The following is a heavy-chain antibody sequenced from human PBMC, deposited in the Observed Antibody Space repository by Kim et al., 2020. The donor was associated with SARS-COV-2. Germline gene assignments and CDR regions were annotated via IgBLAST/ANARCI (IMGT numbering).Heavy chain of an antibody. CDR3: ARRSGWYMGGRYYYGMDV. Sequence: GESLKISCKGSGYSFTTYWIGWVRQMPGKGLEWMGIIYPDDSDTRYSPSFQGQVTISADKSISTAYLQWSSLKALDTAMYYCARRSGWYMGGRYYYGMDVWGQGTTVTVSS. D-gene: IGHD6-19*01. CDR1: GYSFTTYW. J-gene: IGHJ6*02. CDR2: IYPDDSDT. V-gene: IGHV5-51*01.